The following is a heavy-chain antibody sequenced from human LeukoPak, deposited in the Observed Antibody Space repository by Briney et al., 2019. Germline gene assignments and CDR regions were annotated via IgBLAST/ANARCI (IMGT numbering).Heavy chain of an antibody. V-gene: IGHV4-4*09. CDR1: GGSISSYY. D-gene: IGHD1-1*01. J-gene: IGHJ4*02. CDR2: IYTSGST. Sequence: SETLSLTCTVSGGSISSYYWSWIRQPPGKGLEWIGYIYTSGSTNYNPSLKSRVTISVDTSKNQFSLKLSSVTAADTAVYYCARRGTYFDYWGQGTLVTVSS. CDR3: ARRGTYFDY.